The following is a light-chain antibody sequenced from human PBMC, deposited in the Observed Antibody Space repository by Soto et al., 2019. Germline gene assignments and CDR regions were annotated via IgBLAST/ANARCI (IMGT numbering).Light chain of an antibody. V-gene: IGLV2-11*01. J-gene: IGLJ1*01. Sequence: QSALTQPRSVSGSPGQSVTISCTGTSSDVGGYNYVSWHQQHPGKAPKLIIYDVTQRPSGVPDRFSGSKSGNTASLTISGLQAEDEADYYCCSYAGGYYVFGTETKVTVL. CDR2: DVT. CDR3: CSYAGGYYV. CDR1: SSDVGGYNY.